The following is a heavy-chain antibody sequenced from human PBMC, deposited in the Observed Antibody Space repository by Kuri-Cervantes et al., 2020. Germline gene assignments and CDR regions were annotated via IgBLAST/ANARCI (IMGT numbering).Heavy chain of an antibody. V-gene: IGHV4-34*01. CDR3: ARVSSGCSP. CDR1: GGSFSGYY. Sequence: SETLSLTCAVYGGSFSGYYWSWIRQPPGEGLEWIGEINHSGSTNYNPSLKSRVTVSIDTSKNQFSLKLSSVTAADTAVYYCARVSSGCSPWGQGTLVTVSS. D-gene: IGHD6-19*01. CDR2: INHSGST. J-gene: IGHJ5*02.